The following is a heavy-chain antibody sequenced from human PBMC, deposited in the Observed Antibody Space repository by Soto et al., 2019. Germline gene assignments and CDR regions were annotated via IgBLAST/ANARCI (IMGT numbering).Heavy chain of an antibody. V-gene: IGHV3-73*01. J-gene: IGHJ5*02. CDR3: AIYGQAGTSSLDP. D-gene: IGHD1-1*01. CDR2: IRSKADNDAT. Sequence: PGGSLRLSCAASGFTFSGSIVHWVRQASGRGLEWVGRIRSKADNDATLYSASLKGRFSISRDDSKNRVYLQMNSLKTEDTAVYYCAIYGQAGTSSLDPWGQGTLVTVSS. CDR1: GFTFSGSI.